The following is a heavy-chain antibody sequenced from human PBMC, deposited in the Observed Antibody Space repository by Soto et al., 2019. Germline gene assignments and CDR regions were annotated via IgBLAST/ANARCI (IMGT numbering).Heavy chain of an antibody. CDR2: PYSGST. Sequence: TGTLSVNCTVSGVSISSKNFYWGWIRQSPGKGLEWIGTPYSGSTFSSLSLKNRVTISVDTSKNQVSLKLRSVAAADTAIYYCATTRGIAVGGSFDYWGQGIQVTVSS. CDR3: ATTRGIAVGGSFDY. J-gene: IGHJ4*02. D-gene: IGHD6-19*01. V-gene: IGHV4-39*01. CDR1: GVSISSKNFY.